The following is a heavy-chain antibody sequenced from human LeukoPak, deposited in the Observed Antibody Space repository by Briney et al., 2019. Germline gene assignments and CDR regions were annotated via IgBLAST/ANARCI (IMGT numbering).Heavy chain of an antibody. CDR2: IKQAGSEK. CDR1: GFTFSIYW. CDR3: ARHPYSSSPTPFDY. Sequence: PGGSLRLSCAGSGFTFSIYWMSWVRQAPGKGLEWVANIKQAGSEKYYVDAVKGRFTISRDNAKNSLYLQMNSLRADDTVVYYCARHPYSSSPTPFDYWGQGTLVTVSS. D-gene: IGHD6-13*01. V-gene: IGHV3-7*03. J-gene: IGHJ4*02.